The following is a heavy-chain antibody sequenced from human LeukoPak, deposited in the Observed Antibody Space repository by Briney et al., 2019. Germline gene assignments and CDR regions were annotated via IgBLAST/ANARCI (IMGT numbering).Heavy chain of an antibody. V-gene: IGHV3-23*01. CDR2: ISSSGGST. CDR3: AKAHGGSYHSGID. D-gene: IGHD1-26*01. CDR1: GFTFTSYA. Sequence: GGSLRLSCAASGFTFTSYAMNWVRQAPGKGLEWVSGISSSGGSTYYADSVKGRFSISRDNSKNTLYLQLNSLRVEDTAEYYCAKAHGGSYHSGIDWGQGTLVIVSS. J-gene: IGHJ4*02.